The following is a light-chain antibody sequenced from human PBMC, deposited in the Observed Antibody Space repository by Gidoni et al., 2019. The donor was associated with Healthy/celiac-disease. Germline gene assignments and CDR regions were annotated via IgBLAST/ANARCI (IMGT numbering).Light chain of an antibody. V-gene: IGKV3-11*01. CDR2: DAS. CDR1: QSVSSY. CDR3: QQRSNWPLT. J-gene: IGKJ5*01. Sequence: EIVLTQSPATLSLSPGDRATLSCRASQSVSSYLAWYQQKPGQAPRLLIYDASNRATGIPARFSGSVSGTDFTLTISRLEPEDFAVYYCQQRSNWPLTFGQGTRLEIK.